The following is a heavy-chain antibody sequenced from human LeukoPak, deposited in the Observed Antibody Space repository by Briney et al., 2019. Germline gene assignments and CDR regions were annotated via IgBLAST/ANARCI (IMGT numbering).Heavy chain of an antibody. J-gene: IGHJ4*02. V-gene: IGHV3-21*01. CDR2: ISSSSSNI. CDR1: GFTFSRYS. CDR3: ARELYYYGSSGYY. D-gene: IGHD3-22*01. Sequence: GWSLRLSCASSGFTFSRYSMNWVRQARGKGLAWVSSISSSSSNIYYADSVKGRFTISRDNAKNSLYLQMNSLRAEDTAVYYCARELYYYGSSGYYWGQGTLVTVSS.